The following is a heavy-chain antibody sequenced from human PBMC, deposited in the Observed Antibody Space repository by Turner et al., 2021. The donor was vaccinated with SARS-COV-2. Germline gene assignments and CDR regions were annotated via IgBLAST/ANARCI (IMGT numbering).Heavy chain of an antibody. D-gene: IGHD3-10*01. V-gene: IGHV4-39*01. CDR2: VYYSGTT. CDR3: ARRLLSPLGGMDV. J-gene: IGHJ6*02. Sequence: QLQLQESGPGLVQPSETLSLTCTVSRGSLSSVSYYWGWIRQPPGKGLEWIGNVYYSGTTYYNPSLKSRVTISVDTSKNQFSLKLTSVTAADTAVYYCARRLLSPLGGMDVWGQGTTVTVSS. CDR1: RGSLSSVSYY.